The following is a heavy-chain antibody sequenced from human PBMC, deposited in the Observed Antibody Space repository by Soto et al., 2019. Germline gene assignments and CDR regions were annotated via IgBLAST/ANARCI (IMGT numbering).Heavy chain of an antibody. Sequence: GASVKVSCKAFGFIFNNCAISWVRQAPGQGLEWMGWISANSGNTNYAQKLQGRVTMTTDTSTSTAYMEPRSLRSDDTAVYYCATAGNYDSSGRDFWGQGTLVTVSS. J-gene: IGHJ4*02. CDR1: GFIFNNCA. D-gene: IGHD3-22*01. CDR2: ISANSGNT. V-gene: IGHV1-18*04. CDR3: ATAGNYDSSGRDF.